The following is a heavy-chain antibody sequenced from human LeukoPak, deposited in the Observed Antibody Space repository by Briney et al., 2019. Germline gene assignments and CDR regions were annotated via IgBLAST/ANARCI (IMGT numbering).Heavy chain of an antibody. CDR3: ASPSHVTGYSYRDLDY. CDR1: GYTFTSYY. V-gene: IGHV1-46*01. J-gene: IGHJ4*02. Sequence: ASVTVSCKASGYTFTSYYMHWVRQAPGQGLEWMGIINPSGGSTSYAQKFQGRVTMTRDTSTSTVYMELSSLRSEDTAVYYCASPSHVTGYSYRDLDYWGQGTLVTVSS. CDR2: INPSGGST. D-gene: IGHD5-18*01.